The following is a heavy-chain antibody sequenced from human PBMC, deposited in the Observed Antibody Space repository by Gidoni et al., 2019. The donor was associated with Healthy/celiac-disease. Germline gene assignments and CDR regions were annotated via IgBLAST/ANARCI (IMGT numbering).Heavy chain of an antibody. Sequence: EVPPVESGGGLVKPGGSLRISCAASGLTLRSYTLNGVRQAPGKGPEWVAAISSSSSYIYYADSVKGRFTISRDNAKNSLYLQMNSLRAEDTAVYYCARDLGSGWYEPTPHLPFDYWGQGTLVTVSS. CDR1: GLTLRSYT. D-gene: IGHD6-19*01. J-gene: IGHJ4*02. CDR3: ARDLGSGWYEPTPHLPFDY. CDR2: ISSSSSYI. V-gene: IGHV3-21*01.